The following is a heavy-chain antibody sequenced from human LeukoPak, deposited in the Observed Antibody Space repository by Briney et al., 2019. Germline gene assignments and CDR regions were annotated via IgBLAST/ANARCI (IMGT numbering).Heavy chain of an antibody. J-gene: IGHJ4*02. D-gene: IGHD4-23*01. Sequence: GGSLRLSCAASEFTFSSYAMSWVRQAPGKGLEWVSAISGSGGSTYYADSVKGRFTISRDNSKNTLYLQMNSLRAEDTAVYYCAKRSPWTTVVTPGYYFDYWGQGTLVTVPS. CDR1: EFTFSSYA. V-gene: IGHV3-23*01. CDR3: AKRSPWTTVVTPGYYFDY. CDR2: ISGSGGST.